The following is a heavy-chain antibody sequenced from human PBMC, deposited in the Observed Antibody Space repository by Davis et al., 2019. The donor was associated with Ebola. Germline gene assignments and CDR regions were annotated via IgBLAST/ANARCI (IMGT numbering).Heavy chain of an antibody. J-gene: IGHJ6*02. CDR1: GYTFTSYY. Sequence: ASVKVSCKASGYTFTSYYMHWVRQAPGQGLEWMGIINPSGGSTSYAQKFQGRVTITADKSTSTAYMELSSLRSEDTAVYYCARDDRDCTGGVCYLYYYGMDVWGQGTTVTVSS. D-gene: IGHD2-8*02. V-gene: IGHV1-46*01. CDR3: ARDDRDCTGGVCYLYYYGMDV. CDR2: INPSGGST.